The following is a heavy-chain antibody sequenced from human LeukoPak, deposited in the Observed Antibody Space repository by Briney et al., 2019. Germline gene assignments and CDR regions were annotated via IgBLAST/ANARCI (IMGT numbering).Heavy chain of an antibody. Sequence: ASVKVSCKASGYSFTGYYIHWVRQAPGQGLEWMGWINPDGGVTKSAQKFQGRVTMTRDKSINTVYMELSGLTSDDTAVYYCARDSAIAAAENYFDYWGQGTLVTVSS. CDR2: INPDGGVT. CDR1: GYSFTGYY. CDR3: ARDSAIAAAENYFDY. D-gene: IGHD6-13*01. J-gene: IGHJ4*02. V-gene: IGHV1-2*02.